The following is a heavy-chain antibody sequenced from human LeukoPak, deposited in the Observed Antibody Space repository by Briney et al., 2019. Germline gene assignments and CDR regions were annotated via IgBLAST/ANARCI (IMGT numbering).Heavy chain of an antibody. Sequence: GGSLRLSCAASGFTFSSYSMNWVRHAPGKGLEWVSSISSSSSYIYYADSVEGRFTISRDNAKNSLYLHMNSLRAEDTAVYYCAREVSEACSSTSCLYYFDYWGQGTLVTVSS. D-gene: IGHD2-2*01. V-gene: IGHV3-21*01. CDR3: AREVSEACSSTSCLYYFDY. CDR2: ISSSSSYI. J-gene: IGHJ4*02. CDR1: GFTFSSYS.